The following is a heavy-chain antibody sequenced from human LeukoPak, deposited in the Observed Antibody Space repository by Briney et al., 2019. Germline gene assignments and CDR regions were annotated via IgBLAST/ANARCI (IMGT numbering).Heavy chain of an antibody. CDR1: GFTFSFYA. CDR3: AKHSSSYYYGMDV. V-gene: IGHV3-23*01. D-gene: IGHD6-13*01. CDR2: IGGSGGST. J-gene: IGHJ6*02. Sequence: GGSLRLSCAASGFTFSFYAMSWVRQAPGKGLEWVSAIGGSGGSTYYADSVKGRFTISRDNSRNTLFLQMNSLRAEDTVVYYCAKHSSSYYYGMDVWGQGTTVTVSS.